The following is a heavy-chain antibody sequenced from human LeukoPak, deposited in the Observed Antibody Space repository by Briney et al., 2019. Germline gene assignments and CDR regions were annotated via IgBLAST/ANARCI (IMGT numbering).Heavy chain of an antibody. D-gene: IGHD1-26*01. J-gene: IGHJ4*02. V-gene: IGHV3-7*03. CDR2: IKEDGIEK. CDR1: GFTFSSYW. Sequence: GGSLRLSCAASGFTFSSYWMTWVRQAPGKGLEWVANIKEDGIEKHYVDSVKGRFTNSRDNAKNSVYLQMNSLRAEDTAVYYCAKGDTTWELPHDYWGQGTLVTVSS. CDR3: AKGDTTWELPHDY.